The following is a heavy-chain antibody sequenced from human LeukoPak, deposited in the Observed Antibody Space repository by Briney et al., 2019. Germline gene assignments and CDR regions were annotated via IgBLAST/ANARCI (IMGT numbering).Heavy chain of an antibody. CDR1: GGSCSGYY. V-gene: IGHV4-34*01. CDR3: ARGHAIVVVVAATVWFDP. Sequence: RSETLSLTCAVYGGSCSGYYWSWIRQPPGKGLEWIGEINHSGSTNYNPSLKSRVTISVDTSKNQFSLKLSSVTAADTAVYYCARGHAIVVVVAATVWFDPWGQRTLVTVSS. J-gene: IGHJ5*02. D-gene: IGHD2-15*01. CDR2: INHSGST.